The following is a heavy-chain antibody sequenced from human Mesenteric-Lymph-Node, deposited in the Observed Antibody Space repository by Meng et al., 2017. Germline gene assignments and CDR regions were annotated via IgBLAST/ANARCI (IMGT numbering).Heavy chain of an antibody. CDR1: CYSRSSTNW. Sequence: QVELQRVGQGLVKTSDTLCLTCACSCYSRSSTNWWGCIRQASGKGLEWIGYIYYSRSTSYNPSLKSRVTMSVYTSKNQVSLNLNSVTAVDTAVYYCARNVPGTSAYYDWGQGTLVTVSS. D-gene: IGHD3-22*01. CDR2: IYYSRST. V-gene: IGHV4-28*01. CDR3: ARNVPGTSAYYD. J-gene: IGHJ4*02.